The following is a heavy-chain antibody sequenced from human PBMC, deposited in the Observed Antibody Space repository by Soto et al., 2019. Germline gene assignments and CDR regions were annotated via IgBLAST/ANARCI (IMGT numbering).Heavy chain of an antibody. V-gene: IGHV4-4*02. J-gene: IGHJ5*02. Sequence: PSETLSLTCAVSGGSISSSNWWSWVRQPPGKGLEWIGEIYHSGSTNYNPSLKSRVTISVDKSKNQFPLKLSSVTAADTAVYYCASSSSSWYPLGWFDPWGQGTLVTVSS. D-gene: IGHD6-13*01. CDR2: IYHSGST. CDR1: GGSISSSNW. CDR3: ASSSSSWYPLGWFDP.